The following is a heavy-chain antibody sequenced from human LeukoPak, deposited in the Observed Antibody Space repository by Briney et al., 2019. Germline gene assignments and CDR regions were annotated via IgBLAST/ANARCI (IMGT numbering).Heavy chain of an antibody. J-gene: IGHJ6*02. D-gene: IGHD2-2*01. Sequence: PGGSLRLSCAASGFTFSDYYMSWIRQAPGKGLEWVSYISSSGSTIYYADSVKGRFTISRDNAKNSLYLQMNSLRAEDTAVYYCASALTSSYYYGMDVWGQGTTVTVSS. V-gene: IGHV3-11*01. CDR1: GFTFSDYY. CDR2: ISSSGSTI. CDR3: ASALTSSYYYGMDV.